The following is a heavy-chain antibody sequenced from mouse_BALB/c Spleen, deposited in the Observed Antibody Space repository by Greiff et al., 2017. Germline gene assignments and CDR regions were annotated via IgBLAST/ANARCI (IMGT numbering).Heavy chain of an antibody. J-gene: IGHJ4*01. V-gene: IGHV3-6*02. CDR2: ISYDGSN. CDR1: GYSITSGYY. D-gene: IGHD2-10*02. CDR3: AREKYGKEMDY. Sequence: DVKLQESGPGLVKPSQSLSLTCSVTGYSITSGYYWNWIRQFPGNKLEWMGYISYDGSNNYNPSLKNRISITRDTSKNQFFLKLNSVTTEDTATYYCAREKYGKEMDYWGQGTSVTVSS.